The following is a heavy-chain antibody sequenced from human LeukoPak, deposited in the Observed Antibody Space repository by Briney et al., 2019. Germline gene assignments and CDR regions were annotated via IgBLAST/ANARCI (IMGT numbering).Heavy chain of an antibody. V-gene: IGHV3-33*01. CDR3: ARGLEIGSSSYYFDY. Sequence: PGGSLRLSCAASGLTFSTYGMHWVRQAPGKGLEWVAVIWYDGSNKYYADSVRGRFTISRDNFKNTLYLQMNSLRAEDTAVYYCARGLEIGSSSYYFDYWGQGTLVTVSS. CDR1: GLTFSTYG. D-gene: IGHD3-3*01. J-gene: IGHJ4*02. CDR2: IWYDGSNK.